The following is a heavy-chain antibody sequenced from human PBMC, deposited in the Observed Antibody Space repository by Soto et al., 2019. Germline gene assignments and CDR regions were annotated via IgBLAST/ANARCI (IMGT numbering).Heavy chain of an antibody. CDR3: ATVGYYGSGSYYNHNWFDP. J-gene: IGHJ5*02. CDR1: GYTLTELS. V-gene: IGHV1-24*01. CDR2: FDPEDGET. Sequence: QVQLVQSGAEVKKPGASVKVSCKVSGYTLTELSMHWVRQAPGKGLEWMGGFDPEDGETIYAQKFQGRVTMTEGTSTDTAYMELSSLRSEDTAVYYCATVGYYGSGSYYNHNWFDPWGQGTLVTVSS. D-gene: IGHD3-10*01.